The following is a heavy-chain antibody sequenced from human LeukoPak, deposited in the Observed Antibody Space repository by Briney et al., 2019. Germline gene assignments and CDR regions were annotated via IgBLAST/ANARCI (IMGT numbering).Heavy chain of an antibody. J-gene: IGHJ3*02. CDR1: GFTFTTSA. V-gene: IGHV1-58*02. CDR3: AADRGSYLGDDAFDI. Sequence: ASVTVSCKASGFTFTTSAMQWVRQARGQRLEWIGWIVVGSGNTNYAQKFQERVTITRDMSTSTAYMELSSLRSEDTAVYYCAADRGSYLGDDAFDIWGQGTMVTVSS. CDR2: IVVGSGNT. D-gene: IGHD1-26*01.